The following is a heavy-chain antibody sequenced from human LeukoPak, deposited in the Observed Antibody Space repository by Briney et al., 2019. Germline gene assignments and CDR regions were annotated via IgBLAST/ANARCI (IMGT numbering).Heavy chain of an antibody. V-gene: IGHV3-21*01. CDR3: ARDSGGARFFNRFDP. CDR1: GFTLSSYS. J-gene: IGHJ5*02. Sequence: GGSLRLSCAASGFTLSSYSMNWVRQAPGKVLEWVSFIITSSSYIYYADSVKGRFTISRDNVKNSLFLQMNCLRAEDTALYYCARDSGGARFFNRFDPWGQGVLVTVSS. CDR2: IITSSSYI. D-gene: IGHD3-10*01.